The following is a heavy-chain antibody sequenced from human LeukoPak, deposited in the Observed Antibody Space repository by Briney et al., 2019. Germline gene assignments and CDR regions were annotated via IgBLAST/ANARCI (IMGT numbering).Heavy chain of an antibody. CDR3: ANTLIGPRYSCAYFDY. J-gene: IGHJ4*02. CDR1: GFTFSSYA. Sequence: GGSLRLSCAASGFTFSSYAMSWVRQAPGKGLEWVSAISGSGGSTYYADSVKGRFTIPRDNSKNTLYLQMNSLRAEDTAVYYCANTLIGPRYSCAYFDYWGQGTLVTVSS. V-gene: IGHV3-23*01. D-gene: IGHD1-1*01. CDR2: ISGSGGST.